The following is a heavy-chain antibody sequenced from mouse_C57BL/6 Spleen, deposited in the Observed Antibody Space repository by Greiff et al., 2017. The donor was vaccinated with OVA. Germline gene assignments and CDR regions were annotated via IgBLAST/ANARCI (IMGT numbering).Heavy chain of an antibody. V-gene: IGHV5-4*01. Sequence: EVHLVESGGGLVKPGGSLKLSCAASGFTFSSYAMSWVRQTPEKRLEWVATISDGGSYTYYPDNVKGRFTISRDNAKNNLYLQMSHLKSEDTAMYYCARGGPGRGYFDYWGQGTTLTVSS. CDR2: ISDGGSYT. D-gene: IGHD3-3*01. CDR3: ARGGPGRGYFDY. CDR1: GFTFSSYA. J-gene: IGHJ2*01.